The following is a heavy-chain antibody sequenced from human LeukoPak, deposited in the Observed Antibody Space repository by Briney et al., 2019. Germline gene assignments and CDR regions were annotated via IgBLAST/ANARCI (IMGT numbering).Heavy chain of an antibody. CDR1: GGSISSYY. CDR2: IYYSGST. CDR3: AAPFGDIVVVPVL. Sequence: SETLSLTCTVSGGSISSYYWSWIRQPPGKGLEWIGYIYYSGSTYYNPSLKSRVTISVDTSKNQFSLKLSSVTAADTAVYYCAAPFGDIVVVPVLWGQGTMVTVSS. V-gene: IGHV4-59*08. J-gene: IGHJ3*01. D-gene: IGHD2-2*01.